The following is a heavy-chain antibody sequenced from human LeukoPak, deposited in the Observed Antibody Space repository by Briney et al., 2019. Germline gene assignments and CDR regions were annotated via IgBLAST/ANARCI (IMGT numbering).Heavy chain of an antibody. CDR1: GFTFSSHA. J-gene: IGHJ4*02. D-gene: IGHD3-10*01. V-gene: IGHV3-23*01. CDR3: AKDRLPMVRGIDY. Sequence: GGSLRLTCSGSGFTFSSHAISWVRQAPGKGLEWVSAISGSGGTTYYADSVKGRFTISRDNSKNTLFLQMNSLRAEDTAVYYCAKDRLPMVRGIDYWGQGTLVTVSS. CDR2: ISGSGGTT.